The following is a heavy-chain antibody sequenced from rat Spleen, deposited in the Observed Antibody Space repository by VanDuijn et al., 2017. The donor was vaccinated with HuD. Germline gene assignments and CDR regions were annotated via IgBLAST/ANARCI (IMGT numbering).Heavy chain of an antibody. J-gene: IGHJ2*01. CDR3: ARDIAAIDYFDY. V-gene: IGHV2-13*01. D-gene: IGHD1-2*01. CDR2: IWGNGSP. CDR1: GFSLSNYG. Sequence: QVQLKESGPGLVQPSQTLSLTCTVSGFSLSNYGVIWVRQPPGKGLEWMGVIWGNGSPNYNSALKSRLSISRDTSKSQVYLIMNSLQTEDTATYYCARDIAAIDYFDYWGQGVMVTVSS.